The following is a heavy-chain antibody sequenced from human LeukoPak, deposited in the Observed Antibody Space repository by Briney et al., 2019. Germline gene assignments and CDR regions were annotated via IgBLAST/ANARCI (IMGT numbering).Heavy chain of an antibody. CDR2: MYYIGST. CDR3: ARHDSSGQYNPFDY. D-gene: IGHD3-22*01. CDR1: GGSISSSSYY. Sequence: SETLSLTCTVSGGSISSSSYYWGWIRQPPGKGLEWIGSMYYIGSTYYNPSLKSRVTISVDTSKNQFSLKLSSVTAADTAVYYCARHDSSGQYNPFDYWGQGTLVTVSS. J-gene: IGHJ4*02. V-gene: IGHV4-39*01.